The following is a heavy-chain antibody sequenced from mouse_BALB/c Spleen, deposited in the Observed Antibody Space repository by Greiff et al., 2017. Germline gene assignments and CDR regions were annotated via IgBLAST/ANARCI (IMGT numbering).Heavy chain of an antibody. Sequence: EVKLQESGPGLVKPSQSLSLTCSVTGYSITSGYYWNWIRQFPGNKLEWMGYISYDGSNNYNPSLKNRISITRDTSKNQFFLKLNSVTTEDTATYYCARGIYGNFAYWGQGTLVTVSA. D-gene: IGHD2-1*01. V-gene: IGHV3-6*02. J-gene: IGHJ3*01. CDR3: ARGIYGNFAY. CDR2: ISYDGSN. CDR1: GYSITSGYY.